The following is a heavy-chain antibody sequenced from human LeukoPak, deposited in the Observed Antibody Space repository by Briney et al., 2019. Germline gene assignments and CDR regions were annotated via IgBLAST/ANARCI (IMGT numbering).Heavy chain of an antibody. J-gene: IGHJ4*02. CDR3: AKDRETTASGTFDY. CDR2: SSHDGSKQ. CDR1: GFTLSYYG. D-gene: IGHD6-13*01. V-gene: IGHV3-30*18. Sequence: PGGSLRLSCAASGFTLSYYGMHWVRQAPGKGLEWVAVSSHDGSKQYYADSVRGRFTISRDNSKKTLSLQMNSLRAEDTAVYYCAKDRETTASGTFDYWGQGTLVTVSS.